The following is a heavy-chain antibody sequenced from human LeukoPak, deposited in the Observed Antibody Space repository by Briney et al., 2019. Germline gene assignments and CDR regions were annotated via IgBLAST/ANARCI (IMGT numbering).Heavy chain of an antibody. J-gene: IGHJ4*02. D-gene: IGHD4-17*01. CDR1: GFSFSGYG. V-gene: IGHV3-30*02. CDR2: IRHDGSDK. CDR3: AKDGRETVLF. Sequence: SGGSLRLSCAAAGFSFSGYGMHWVRQAPGKGLEWVTFIRHDGSDKYYADSVKGRFTVSRDNSKNTVYLQMSSLRAEDTAVYFCAKDGRETVLFWGQGTLVTVS.